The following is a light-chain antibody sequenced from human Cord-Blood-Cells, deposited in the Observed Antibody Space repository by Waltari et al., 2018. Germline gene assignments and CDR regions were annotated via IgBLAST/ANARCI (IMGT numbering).Light chain of an antibody. J-gene: IGKJ2*01. CDR2: DAS. Sequence: EIVLTQSPATLSLSPGERATLSCRASQSVSSYLAWYQQNPGQAPRLLIYDASNRATGIPARFSGSGSGTDFTLTIRSLEPEDFAVYYCQQRSNWPYTFGQGTKLEIK. V-gene: IGKV3-11*01. CDR1: QSVSSY. CDR3: QQRSNWPYT.